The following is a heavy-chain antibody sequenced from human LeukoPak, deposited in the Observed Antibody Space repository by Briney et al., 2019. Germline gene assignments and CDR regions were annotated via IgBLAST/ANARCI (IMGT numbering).Heavy chain of an antibody. CDR2: IYPGDSDT. D-gene: IGHD1-26*01. V-gene: IGHV5-51*01. CDR3: ARRVQVGATRVDAFDI. Sequence: GESLKISCKGSGYSFTSYWIGWVRQMPGRGLEWMGIIYPGDSDTRYSPSFQGQVTISADKSISTAYLQWSSLKASDTAMYYCARRVQVGATRVDAFDIWGQGTMVTVSS. CDR1: GYSFTSYW. J-gene: IGHJ3*02.